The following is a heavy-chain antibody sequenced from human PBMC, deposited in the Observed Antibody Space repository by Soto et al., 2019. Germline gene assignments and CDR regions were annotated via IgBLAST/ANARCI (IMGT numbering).Heavy chain of an antibody. J-gene: IGHJ6*02. CDR3: ARQGFGAIHGLVDV. CDR2: IYYSVST. Sequence: SETLSLTCTVSGGSIRSGDYYWSWIRQPPGKGLESIGYIYYSVSTYYNPSLKSRVTLSVDTSKNQFSLNLKSVTAADTALYYCARQGFGAIHGLVDVWGQVITVTVSS. D-gene: IGHD3-10*01. CDR1: GGSIRSGDYY. V-gene: IGHV4-30-4*01.